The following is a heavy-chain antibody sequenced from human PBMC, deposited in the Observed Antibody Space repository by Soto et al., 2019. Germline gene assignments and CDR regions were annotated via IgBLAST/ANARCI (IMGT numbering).Heavy chain of an antibody. J-gene: IGHJ4*02. CDR3: ARGSVGANFDY. CDR1: GITFISYW. V-gene: IGHV3-74*03. CDR2: INSDGSTT. D-gene: IGHD1-26*01. Sequence: EGQLVESGGGLVQPGGSLRLSCAASGITFISYWMHWVRQVPGKGLVWVAHINSDGSTTTYADSVKGRFTISRDNAKSTLDLQMNGLRAEDTAAYYCARGSVGANFDYWGQGTLVTVSS.